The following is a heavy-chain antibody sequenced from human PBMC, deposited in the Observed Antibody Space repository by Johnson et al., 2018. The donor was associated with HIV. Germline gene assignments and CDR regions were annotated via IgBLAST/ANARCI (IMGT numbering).Heavy chain of an antibody. CDR2: IYRGGST. Sequence: VQLVESGGGLIQPGGSLRLSCAASGFTVSSNYMSWVRQAPGKGLEWVSIIYRGGSTYYTDSVKGLFTISRDNAKNSLYLQMNSLRAEDTALYYCARGVGATLPDAFDIWGQGTMVTVSS. CDR1: GFTVSSNY. V-gene: IGHV3-53*01. D-gene: IGHD1-26*01. CDR3: ARGVGATLPDAFDI. J-gene: IGHJ3*02.